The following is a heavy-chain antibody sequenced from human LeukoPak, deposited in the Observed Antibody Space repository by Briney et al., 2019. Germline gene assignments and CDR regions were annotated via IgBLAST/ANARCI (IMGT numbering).Heavy chain of an antibody. Sequence: SETLSLTCTVSAGSISSSSYYWGWIRQPPGKGLEWIGSIYYSGSTYYNPSLKSRVTISVDTSKNQFSLKLSSVTAADTAVYYCARPNTAMAYMGAFDIWGQGTMVTVSS. CDR3: ARPNTAMAYMGAFDI. D-gene: IGHD5-18*01. CDR1: AGSISSSSYY. J-gene: IGHJ3*02. CDR2: IYYSGST. V-gene: IGHV4-39*01.